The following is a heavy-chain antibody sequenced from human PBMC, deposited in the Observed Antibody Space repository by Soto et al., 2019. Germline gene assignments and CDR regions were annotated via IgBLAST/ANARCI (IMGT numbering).Heavy chain of an antibody. J-gene: IGHJ4*02. CDR1: GFTFSSYG. Sequence: QVQLVESGGGVVQPGRSLRLSCAASGFTFSSYGMHWVRQAPGKGLEWVAVISYAGSNKYYADSVKGRFTISRDNSKNTLYLQMNSLRAEDTAVYYCAKDTIAVAPTFDYWGQGTLVTVSS. D-gene: IGHD6-19*01. V-gene: IGHV3-30*18. CDR3: AKDTIAVAPTFDY. CDR2: ISYAGSNK.